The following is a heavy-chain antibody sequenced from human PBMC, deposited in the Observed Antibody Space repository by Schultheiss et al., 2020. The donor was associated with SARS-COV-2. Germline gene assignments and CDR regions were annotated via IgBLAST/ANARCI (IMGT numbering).Heavy chain of an antibody. CDR1: GFTVGDFY. CDR3: ARETSGSYRDYFDY. V-gene: IGHV3-7*01. D-gene: IGHD1-26*01. CDR2: IKQDGSEK. J-gene: IGHJ4*02. Sequence: GGSLRLSCAASGFTVGDFYMSWVRQAPGKGLEWVANIKQDGSEKYYVDSVKGRFTISRDNAKNSLYLQMNSLRAEDTAVYYCARETSGSYRDYFDYWGQGTLVTVSS.